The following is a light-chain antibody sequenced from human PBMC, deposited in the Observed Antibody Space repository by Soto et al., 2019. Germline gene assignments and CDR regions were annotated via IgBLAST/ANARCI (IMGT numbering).Light chain of an antibody. CDR3: SSYAGSSNV. J-gene: IGLJ1*01. V-gene: IGLV2-8*01. Sequence: QSALTQPPSASGSPGQSVAISCTGTSSDVGGDNYVSWYQQHPGKAPKLMIYEVNKRPSGVPDRFSGSKSGNTASLTVSGLPAADEADYDCSSYAGSSNVFGTGTKLTVL. CDR1: SSDVGGDNY. CDR2: EVN.